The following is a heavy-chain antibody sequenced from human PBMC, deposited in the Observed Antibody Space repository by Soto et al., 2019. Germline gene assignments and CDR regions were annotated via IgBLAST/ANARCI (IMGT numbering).Heavy chain of an antibody. Sequence: EVQLVESGGGLVQPGGSLRLSCAASGFTFSSYSMNWVRQAPGKGLEWVSSISSSSSYIYYADSVKGRFTISRDNAKNSLYLQMNSLRAEDTAVYYCARGRGYSGYDDYWGQGSLVTVSS. V-gene: IGHV3-21*01. J-gene: IGHJ4*02. CDR3: ARGRGYSGYDDY. D-gene: IGHD5-12*01. CDR2: ISSSSSYI. CDR1: GFTFSSYS.